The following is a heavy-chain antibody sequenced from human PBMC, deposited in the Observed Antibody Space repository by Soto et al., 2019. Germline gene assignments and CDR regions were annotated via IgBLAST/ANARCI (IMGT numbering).Heavy chain of an antibody. CDR1: GGSISNYY. CDR3: ATLPRGH. J-gene: IGHJ4*02. CDR2: IFYSGST. V-gene: IGHV4-59*08. Sequence: QVQLQESGPGLVKPSETLSLTCTVSGGSISNYYWCWIRQPPGKGLEWIGYIFYSGSTKYNPSLKSRATISIDTSMNQVSLKLSSVTAEATAVYYCATLPRGHWGQGTLVTVSS. D-gene: IGHD3-10*01.